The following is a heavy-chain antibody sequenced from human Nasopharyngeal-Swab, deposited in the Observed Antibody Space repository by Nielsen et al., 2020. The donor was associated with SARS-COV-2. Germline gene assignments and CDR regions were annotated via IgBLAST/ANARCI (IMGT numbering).Heavy chain of an antibody. Sequence: SVKVSCKASGGTFSSYAISWVRQAPGQGLEWMGGIIPIFGTANYAQKFQGRVTITADESTSTAYMELSSLRSEDTAVYYCARYLPDYYDSSGHGYYYYGMDVWGQGTTVTVSS. CDR3: ARYLPDYYDSSGHGYYYYGMDV. CDR1: GGTFSSYA. D-gene: IGHD3-22*01. J-gene: IGHJ6*02. V-gene: IGHV1-69*13. CDR2: IIPIFGTA.